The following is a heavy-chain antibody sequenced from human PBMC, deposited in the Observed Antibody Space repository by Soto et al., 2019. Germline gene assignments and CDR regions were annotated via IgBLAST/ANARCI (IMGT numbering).Heavy chain of an antibody. CDR1: GFTVSSND. D-gene: IGHD2-15*01. CDR3: ARGASRPAATGFDY. Sequence: GGSLRLSCAASGFTVSSNDVSWVRQAPGKGLEWVSVIYSGGSTYYADSVKGRFTISRDNSKNTLYLQMNSLRAEDTAVYYCARGASRPAATGFDYWGQGTLVTVSS. V-gene: IGHV3-66*01. J-gene: IGHJ4*02. CDR2: IYSGGST.